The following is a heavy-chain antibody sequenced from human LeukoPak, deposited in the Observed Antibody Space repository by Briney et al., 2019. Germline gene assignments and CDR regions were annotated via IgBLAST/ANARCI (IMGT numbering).Heavy chain of an antibody. Sequence: GGSLRLSCAASGFTFSSYSMNWVRQAPGKGLGWISYISVSRSTIYYADSVKGRFTISRDNAKNSLYLQMNSLRAEDTAVYYCARDRWGFFESWGQGTLVTVSS. CDR1: GFTFSSYS. D-gene: IGHD3-3*01. J-gene: IGHJ4*02. V-gene: IGHV3-48*01. CDR2: ISVSRSTI. CDR3: ARDRWGFFES.